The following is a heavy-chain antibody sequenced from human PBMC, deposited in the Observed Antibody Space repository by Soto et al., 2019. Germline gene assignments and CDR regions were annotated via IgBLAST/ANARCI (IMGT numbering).Heavy chain of an antibody. V-gene: IGHV3-11*01. CDR1: GFTFSDYY. CDR2: ITSSGSTT. D-gene: IGHD5-18*01. Sequence: PGGSLRLSCAASGFTFSDYYMSWIRQAPGKGLEWVSSITSSGSTTYYTDSVKGRFTISRDNAKNSLYPLMNSLRAEDTAVYYCARERYSYGPYYFDYWGQGTLVTVSS. J-gene: IGHJ4*02. CDR3: ARERYSYGPYYFDY.